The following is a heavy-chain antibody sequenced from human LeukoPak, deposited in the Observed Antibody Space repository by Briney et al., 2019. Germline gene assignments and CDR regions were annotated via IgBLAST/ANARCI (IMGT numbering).Heavy chain of an antibody. CDR3: ARTSYYYDMDV. Sequence: GGSLRLSCAASGSNVTYSYITWVRQAPGKGLEWVSLIDSGGTTYYADSLKGRFTISRHTSNNTLFLQMNSLRPEDTAVYYCARTSYYYDMDVWGQGTTVTVYS. CDR1: GSNVTYSY. J-gene: IGHJ6*02. V-gene: IGHV3-53*04. CDR2: IDSGGTT.